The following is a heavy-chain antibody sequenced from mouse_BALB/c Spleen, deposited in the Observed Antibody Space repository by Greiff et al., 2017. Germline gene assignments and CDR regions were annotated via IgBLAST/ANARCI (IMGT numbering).Heavy chain of an antibody. CDR1: GYTFTSYT. CDR2: INPSSGYT. J-gene: IGHJ2*01. Sequence: QVQLQQSAAELARPGASVKMSCKASGYTFTSYTMHWVKQRPGQGLEWIGYINPSSGYTEYNQKFKDKTTLTADKSSSTAYMQLSSLTSEDSAVYYCARSRSRYPFFDYWGQGTTLTVSS. V-gene: IGHV1-4*02. CDR3: ARSRSRYPFFDY. D-gene: IGHD1-1*01.